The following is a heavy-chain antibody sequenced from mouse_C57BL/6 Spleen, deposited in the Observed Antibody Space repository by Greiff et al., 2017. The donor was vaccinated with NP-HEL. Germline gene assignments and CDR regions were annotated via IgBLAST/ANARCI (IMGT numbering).Heavy chain of an antibody. J-gene: IGHJ1*03. V-gene: IGHV1-80*01. Sequence: VQLVESGAELVKPGASVKISCKASGYAFSSYWMNWVKQRPGKGLEWIGQIYPGDGDTNYNGQFKGKATLTADKSSSTAYMQLSSLTSEDSAVYFCARSTVRYFDVWGTGTTVTVSS. CDR1: GYAFSSYW. D-gene: IGHD1-1*01. CDR2: IYPGDGDT. CDR3: ARSTVRYFDV.